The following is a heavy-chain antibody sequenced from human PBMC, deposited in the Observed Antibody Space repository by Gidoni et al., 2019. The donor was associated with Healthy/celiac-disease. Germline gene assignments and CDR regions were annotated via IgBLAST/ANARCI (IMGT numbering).Heavy chain of an antibody. CDR1: GFTLSSTW. Sequence: EVQLVEPGGGLVQPGGSLRLSCAASGFTLSSTWMSWVRQAPGKGLGWVANIKRDGSEKSYVDSVKGRFTISRDNAKNSLYLQMNSLRAEDTAVYYCARDKEPQWYWGQGTLVTVSS. V-gene: IGHV3-7*03. D-gene: IGHD6-19*01. CDR2: IKRDGSEK. CDR3: ARDKEPQWY. J-gene: IGHJ4*02.